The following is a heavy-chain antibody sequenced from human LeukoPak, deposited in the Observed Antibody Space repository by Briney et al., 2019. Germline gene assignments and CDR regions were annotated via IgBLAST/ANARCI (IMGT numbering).Heavy chain of an antibody. D-gene: IGHD1-26*01. CDR2: INTNTGNP. CDR3: ARVGTTRSAYYYVDV. CDR1: GYTFTSYA. J-gene: IGHJ6*03. V-gene: IGHV7-4-1*02. Sequence: ASVKVSCKASGYTFTSYAMNWVRQAPGQGLEWMGWINTNTGNPTYAQGFTGRFVFSLDTSVSTAYLQISSLKAADTAVYYCARVGTTRSAYYYVDVWGKGTTVTVSS.